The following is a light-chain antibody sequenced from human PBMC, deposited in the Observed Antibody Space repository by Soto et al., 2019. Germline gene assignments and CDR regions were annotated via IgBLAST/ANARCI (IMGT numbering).Light chain of an antibody. J-gene: IGKJ1*01. CDR1: RSVSSN. CDR3: QQYNNWPSWT. V-gene: IGKV3-15*01. CDR2: GAY. Sequence: EIVMTQSPATLSVSPGERATLSCRASRSVSSNLAWYQQKPGQAPRLLIYGAYTRAAGVPARFSGSGSGTEFTLTISSLQSEDFAVYYCQQYNNWPSWTFGQGTKVDIK.